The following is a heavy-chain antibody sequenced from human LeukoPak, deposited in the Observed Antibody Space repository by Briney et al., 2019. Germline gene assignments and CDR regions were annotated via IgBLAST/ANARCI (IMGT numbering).Heavy chain of an antibody. J-gene: IGHJ6*03. D-gene: IGHD3-10*01. V-gene: IGHV4-59*08. CDR2: IYYSGST. Sequence: SETLSLTCTVSGGSISSYYWSWIRQPPGKGLEWIGYIYYSGSTNYNPSLKSRITISVDTSKNQFSLKLSSVTAADTAVYYCARVRVEPPHYYYYKDVRGKGTTVTVSS. CDR3: ARVRVEPPHYYYYKDV. CDR1: GGSISSYY.